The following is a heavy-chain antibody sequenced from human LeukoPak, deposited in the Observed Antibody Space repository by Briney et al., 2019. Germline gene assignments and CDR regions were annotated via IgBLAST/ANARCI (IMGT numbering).Heavy chain of an antibody. CDR2: IWYDGSNK. V-gene: IGHV3-33*01. CDR3: ARVDYYDSSGAFDY. J-gene: IGHJ4*02. CDR1: GFTFSSYG. Sequence: PGGSLRLSRAASGFTFSSYGMHWVRQAPGKGLEWVAVIWYDGSNKYYADSVKGRFTISRDNSKNTLYLQMNSLRAEDTAVYYCARVDYYDSSGAFDYWGQGTLVTVSS. D-gene: IGHD3-22*01.